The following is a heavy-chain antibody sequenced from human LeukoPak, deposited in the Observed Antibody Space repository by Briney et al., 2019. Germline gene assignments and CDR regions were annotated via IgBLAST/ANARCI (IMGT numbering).Heavy chain of an antibody. Sequence: QTGGSLRLSCAASGFTFGSYAMSWVRQAPGKGLEWVANIKQDGSDKYYVDSVKGRFTISRDNAKSSLYLQMNSLRDEDTAVYYCARAEEQRWGYVDYWGQGTLVTVSS. CDR2: IKQDGSDK. CDR1: GFTFGSYA. CDR3: ARAEEQRWGYVDY. V-gene: IGHV3-7*04. D-gene: IGHD5-24*01. J-gene: IGHJ4*02.